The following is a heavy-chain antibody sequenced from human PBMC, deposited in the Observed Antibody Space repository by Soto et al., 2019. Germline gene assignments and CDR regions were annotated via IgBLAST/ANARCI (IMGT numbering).Heavy chain of an antibody. CDR3: ARGPPILTGLSWFDP. J-gene: IGHJ5*02. CDR1: GGTFSSYA. V-gene: IGHV1-69*13. Sequence: GASVKVSCKASGGTFSSYAISWVRQAPGQGLEWMGGIIPIFGTANYAQKFQGKVTITADESTSTAYMELSSLRSEDTAVYYCARGPPILTGLSWFDPWGQGTLVTVSS. D-gene: IGHD3-9*01. CDR2: IIPIFGTA.